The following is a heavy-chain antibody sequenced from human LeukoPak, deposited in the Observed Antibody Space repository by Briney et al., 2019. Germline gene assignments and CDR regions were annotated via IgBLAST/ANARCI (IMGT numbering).Heavy chain of an antibody. J-gene: IGHJ4*02. V-gene: IGHV3-23*01. CDR2: ISDSGHNT. Sequence: GGSLRLSCAASGFTFSNYEMNWVRQAPGKGLEWVSGISDSGHNTYYADSVKGRFTISRDNSKNTLYLQMSSLRVDDTAVYYCAKGGYCSGGSCYPSGFDYWGQGTLVTVPS. CDR3: AKGGYCSGGSCYPSGFDY. D-gene: IGHD2-15*01. CDR1: GFTFSNYE.